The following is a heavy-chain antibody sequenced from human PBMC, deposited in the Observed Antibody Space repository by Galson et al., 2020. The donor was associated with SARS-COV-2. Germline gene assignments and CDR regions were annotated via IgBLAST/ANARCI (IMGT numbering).Heavy chain of an antibody. CDR1: GYTFISFY. V-gene: IGHV1-46*04. J-gene: IGHJ6*03. Sequence: ASVKVSCKASGYTFISFYIHWVRQAPGQGLEWMGVINPSGDITSYAQKLRGRVTVTRDMSTQTVYMELSSLTSEDTAVYYCAGYSSIAARHYYYYYMDVWGKGTTVTVSS. D-gene: IGHD6-6*01. CDR2: INPSGDIT. CDR3: AGYSSIAARHYYYYYMDV.